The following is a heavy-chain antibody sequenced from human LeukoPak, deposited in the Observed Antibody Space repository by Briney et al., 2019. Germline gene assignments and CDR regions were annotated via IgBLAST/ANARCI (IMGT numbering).Heavy chain of an antibody. Sequence: GGSLRLSCAASGFTFSSYSMNWVRQAPGKGLEWVSYISSSSSTIYYADSVKGRFTISRDNAKNSLYLQMNSLRAEDTAVYYCASLNGGVNAFDIWGQGTMVTVSS. D-gene: IGHD3-10*01. V-gene: IGHV3-48*04. CDR3: ASLNGGVNAFDI. J-gene: IGHJ3*02. CDR2: ISSSSSTI. CDR1: GFTFSSYS.